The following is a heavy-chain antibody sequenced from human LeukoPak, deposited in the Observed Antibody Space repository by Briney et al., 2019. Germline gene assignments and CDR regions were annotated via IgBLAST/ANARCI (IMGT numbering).Heavy chain of an antibody. J-gene: IGHJ5*02. CDR2: IYHSGST. V-gene: IGHV4-4*02. Sequence: PSGTLSLTCAVSGGSISSSNWWSWVRQPPGKGLEWIGEIYHSGSTNYNPSLKSRVTISVDKSKNQFSLKLSSVTAADTAVYYCARDRLGYCSGGSCYAGGWFDPWGQGTLVTVSS. CDR3: ARDRLGYCSGGSCYAGGWFDP. D-gene: IGHD2-15*01. CDR1: GGSISSSNW.